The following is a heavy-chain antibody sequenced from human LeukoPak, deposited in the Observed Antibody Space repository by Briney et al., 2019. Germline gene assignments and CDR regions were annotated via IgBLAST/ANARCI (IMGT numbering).Heavy chain of an antibody. CDR3: ARDAGGWSAEYHFDY. J-gene: IGHJ4*02. D-gene: IGHD6-19*01. V-gene: IGHV3-7*01. CDR2: IKQDGSEK. Sequence: PGGSLRLSCAASGFTFSSYWMSWVRQAPGKGLEWVANIKQDGSEKYYVDSVKGRFTISRDNAKNSLYLHMNSLRAEDTAVYYCARDAGGWSAEYHFDYWGQGTLVTVSS. CDR1: GFTFSSYW.